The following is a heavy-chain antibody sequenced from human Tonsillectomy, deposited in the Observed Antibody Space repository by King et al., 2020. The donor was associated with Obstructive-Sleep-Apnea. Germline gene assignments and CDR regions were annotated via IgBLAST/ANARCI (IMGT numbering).Heavy chain of an antibody. D-gene: IGHD4-11*01. J-gene: IGHJ4*02. CDR3: ASDDYSLFDY. CDR1: GGSISNSRYY. Sequence: QLQESGPGLVKPSETLSLTCIVSGGSISNSRYYWGWIRQPPGKGLEWIGSIYYSGSTYDNPSLKSRVTISVDTSKNQFSLKLSSVTAADTALYYCASDDYSLFDYWGQGTLVTVSS. CDR2: IYYSGST. V-gene: IGHV4-39*07.